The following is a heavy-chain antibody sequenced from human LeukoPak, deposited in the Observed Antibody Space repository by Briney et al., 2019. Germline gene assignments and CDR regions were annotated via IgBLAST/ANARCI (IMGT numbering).Heavy chain of an antibody. D-gene: IGHD3-22*01. V-gene: IGHV4-4*07. CDR2: IYTSGST. CDR3: ARDDTYYYDSSGYYGGDYFQH. J-gene: IGHJ1*01. Sequence: SETLSLTCTVSGGSISSYYWSWIRQPAGKGLEWIGRIYTSGSTNYNPSLKSRVTMSVDTSKNQFSLKLSSVTAADTAVYYCARDDTYYYDSSGYYGGDYFQHWGPGTLVTVSS. CDR1: GGSISSYY.